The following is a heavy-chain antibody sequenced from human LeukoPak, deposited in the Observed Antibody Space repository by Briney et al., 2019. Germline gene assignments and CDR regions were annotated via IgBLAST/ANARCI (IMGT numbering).Heavy chain of an antibody. V-gene: IGHV4-59*01. Sequence: NPSETLSLTCTVSGGSISSYYWSWIRQPPGKGLEWIGYIYYSGSTNYNPSLKSRVTISLDTSKNQFSLKLSSVTAADTAVYYCARGIFNSGYYRINWFDPWGQGTLVTVSS. CDR3: ARGIFNSGYYRINWFDP. D-gene: IGHD3-22*01. J-gene: IGHJ5*02. CDR1: GGSISSYY. CDR2: IYYSGST.